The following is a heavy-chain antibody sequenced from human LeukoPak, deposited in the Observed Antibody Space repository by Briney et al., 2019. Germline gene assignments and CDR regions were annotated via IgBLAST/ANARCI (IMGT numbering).Heavy chain of an antibody. CDR3: ARVPTVGSGGYQFDY. CDR1: GFTFSSYE. D-gene: IGHD2-15*01. V-gene: IGHV3-48*03. CDR2: ISSSGSTI. J-gene: IGHJ4*02. Sequence: GGSLRLSCAASGFTFSSYEMNWVRQAPGKGLEWVSYISSSGSTIYYADSVKGRFTISRDNAKNSLYLQMNSLRAEDTAVYYCARVPTVGSGGYQFDYWGQGTLVTVSS.